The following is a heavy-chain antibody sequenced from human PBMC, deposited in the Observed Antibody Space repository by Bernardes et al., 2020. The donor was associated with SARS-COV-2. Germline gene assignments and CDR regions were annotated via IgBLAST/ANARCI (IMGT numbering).Heavy chain of an antibody. J-gene: IGHJ5*02. D-gene: IGHD3-9*01. V-gene: IGHV3-30*18. CDR1: GFTFSSYG. Sequence: GGSLRLSCAASGFTFSSYGMHWVRQAPGKGLEWVAVISYDGSNKYYADSVKGRFTISRDNSKNTLYLQMNSLRAEDTAVYYCAKAFGYYDILTGPFDPWGQGTLVTVSS. CDR2: ISYDGSNK. CDR3: AKAFGYYDILTGPFDP.